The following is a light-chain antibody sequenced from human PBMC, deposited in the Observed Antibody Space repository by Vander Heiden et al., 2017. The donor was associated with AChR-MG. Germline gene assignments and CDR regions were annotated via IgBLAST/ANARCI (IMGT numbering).Light chain of an antibody. J-gene: IGLJ2*01. V-gene: IGLV2-23*02. Sequence: QSALTQPASAPASPAQKITVSCTGSSSDVGSYNLVEWYQQHTGKAPELMIDEVSKRPAGVYNRFSGSKYGNTASLTISGLQAEDEADYYCCSYAGRSTVVFGGGTKLTVL. CDR1: SSDVGSYNL. CDR3: CSYAGRSTVV. CDR2: EVS.